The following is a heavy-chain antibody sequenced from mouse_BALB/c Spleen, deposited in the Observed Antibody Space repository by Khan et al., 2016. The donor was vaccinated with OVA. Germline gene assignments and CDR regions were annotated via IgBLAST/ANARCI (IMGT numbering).Heavy chain of an antibody. Sequence: QVQLKQSGPGLVAPSQSLSITCTVSGFSLTGYGVNWVRQPPGKGLEWLGMIWGDGSTDYNSALKSRLSISKENSKSQVFLKMNSLQTDDTAMYYWARTYLGNDREAMDYWGQGTSVTVSS. D-gene: IGHD2-9*01. J-gene: IGHJ4*01. CDR3: ARTYLGNDREAMDY. CDR1: GFSLTGYG. V-gene: IGHV2-6-7*01. CDR2: IWGDGST.